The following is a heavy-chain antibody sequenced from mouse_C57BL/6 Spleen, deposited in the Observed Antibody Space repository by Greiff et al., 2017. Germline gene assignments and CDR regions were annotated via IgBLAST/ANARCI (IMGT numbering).Heavy chain of an antibody. D-gene: IGHD4-1*01. CDR2: ISDGGSYT. CDR1: GFTFSSYA. CDR3: ARDQTGSYYFDY. J-gene: IGHJ2*01. Sequence: EVKLVESGGGLVKPGGSLKLSCAASGFTFSSYAMSWVRQTPEKRLEWVATISDGGSYTYYPDNVKGRFTISRDNAKNNLYLQMSHLKSEDTAMYYCARDQTGSYYFDYWGQGTTRTVSS. V-gene: IGHV5-4*01.